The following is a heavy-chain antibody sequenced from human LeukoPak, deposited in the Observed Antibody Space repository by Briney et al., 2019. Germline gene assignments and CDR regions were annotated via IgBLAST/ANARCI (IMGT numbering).Heavy chain of an antibody. CDR3: AREVITTVRGVITFTGFDY. CDR1: GGSFSGYY. J-gene: IGHJ4*02. V-gene: IGHV4-34*01. Sequence: SETLSLTCAVYGGSFSGYYWSWIRQPPGKGLEWIGEINHSGSTNYNPSLKSRVTISVDTSKNQFSLKLSSVTAADTAVYYCAREVITTVRGVITFTGFDYWGQGTLVTVSS. CDR2: INHSGST. D-gene: IGHD3-10*01.